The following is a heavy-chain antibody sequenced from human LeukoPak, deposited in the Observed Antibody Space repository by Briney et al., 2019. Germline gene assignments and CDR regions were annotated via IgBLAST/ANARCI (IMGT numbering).Heavy chain of an antibody. J-gene: IGHJ6*02. V-gene: IGHV4-30-2*01. Sequence: SETLSLTCTVSGGSISSGGYYWSWIRQPPGKGLEWIGYIYHSGSTYYNPSLKSRVTISVDRSKNQFSLKLSSVTAADTAVYYCARGSPHGALDVWGQGTTVTVSS. CDR1: GGSISSGGYY. D-gene: IGHD3-16*01. CDR3: ARGSPHGALDV. CDR2: IYHSGST.